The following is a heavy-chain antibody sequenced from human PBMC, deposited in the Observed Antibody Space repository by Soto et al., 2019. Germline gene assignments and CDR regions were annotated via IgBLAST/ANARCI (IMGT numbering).Heavy chain of an antibody. D-gene: IGHD3-22*01. CDR1: GFTFSSYA. Sequence: TGRSLRLPCAAFGFTFSSYAMSCVRQAPGKGLEWVSAISGSGVSTYYADSVKGRFTISRDNSKNTLYLQMNSLRAEDTAVYYCAKSPGMYYYDSSGYYHYDYWGQGTLVTVSS. CDR2: ISGSGVST. J-gene: IGHJ4*02. CDR3: AKSPGMYYYDSSGYYHYDY. V-gene: IGHV3-23*01.